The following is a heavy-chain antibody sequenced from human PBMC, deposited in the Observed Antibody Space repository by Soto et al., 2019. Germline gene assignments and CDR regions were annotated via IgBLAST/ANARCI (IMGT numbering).Heavy chain of an antibody. CDR3: ARDPRGDIVVVPAAIPYYGMDV. CDR1: GGTFSSYA. D-gene: IGHD2-2*01. J-gene: IGHJ6*02. V-gene: IGHV1-69*06. Sequence: QVQLVQSGAEVKKPGSSVKVSCKASGGTFSSYAISWVRQAPGQGIEWMGGIIPIFGTANYAQKFQGRVTITADKSTSTAYMELSSLRSEDTAVYYCARDPRGDIVVVPAAIPYYGMDVWGQGTTVTVSS. CDR2: IIPIFGTA.